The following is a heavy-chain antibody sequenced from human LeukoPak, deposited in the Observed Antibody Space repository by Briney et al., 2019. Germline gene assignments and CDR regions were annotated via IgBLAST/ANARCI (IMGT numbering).Heavy chain of an antibody. J-gene: IGHJ3*02. CDR1: GFTFSSYS. V-gene: IGHV3-21*01. Sequence: KTGGSLRLSCAASGFTFSSYSMNWVRQAPGKGLEWVSSISSSSSYIYYADSVKGRFTISRDNAKNSLYLQMNSLRAEDTAVYYCARDSVPLRESAFDIWGQGTMVTVSS. CDR2: ISSSSSYI. CDR3: ARDSVPLRESAFDI.